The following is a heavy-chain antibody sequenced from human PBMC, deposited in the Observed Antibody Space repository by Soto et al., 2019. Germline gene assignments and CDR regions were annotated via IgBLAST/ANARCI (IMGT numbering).Heavy chain of an antibody. D-gene: IGHD4-17*01. CDR2: IYYSGST. J-gene: IGHJ4*02. CDR3: GRWVDDYGDYYFDY. V-gene: IGHV4-59*01. Sequence: SETLSLTCTVSGGSISSYYWSWIRQPPGKGLEWIGYIYYSGSTNYNPSLKSRVTISVDTSKNQFSLKLSSVTAADTAVYYCGRWVDDYGDYYFDYWGQGTLVTVS. CDR1: GGSISSYY.